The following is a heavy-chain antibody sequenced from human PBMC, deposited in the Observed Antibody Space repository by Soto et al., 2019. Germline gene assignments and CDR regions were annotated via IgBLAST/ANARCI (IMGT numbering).Heavy chain of an antibody. J-gene: IGHJ4*02. CDR1: GFTFSNYG. D-gene: IGHD1-1*01. CDR2: ISYDGNVA. Sequence: QVQLVESEGGVVQPGRSLRLSCTASGFTFSNYGMHWVRQAPGKGLEWVTVISYDGNVAYYADSVKGRFTSSRDNSKNTLYLQMNSLRTEVPAVYYSAKEGPITNWYFDYWGQGTLVTVSS. CDR3: AKEGPITNWYFDY. V-gene: IGHV3-30*18.